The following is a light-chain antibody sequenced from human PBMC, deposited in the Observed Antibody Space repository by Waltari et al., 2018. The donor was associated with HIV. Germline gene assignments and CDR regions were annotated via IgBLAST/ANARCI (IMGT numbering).Light chain of an antibody. CDR3: QQYYTTPQT. V-gene: IGKV4-1*01. CDR2: WAS. J-gene: IGKJ2*01. CDR1: QSVFYSSNNKNF. Sequence: DIVMTQSPDSLAVSPGARANINCKSSQSVFYSSNNKNFLAWYQQKPGPPPKLLIYWASTRESGVPDRFSGSGSGTDFTLTISSLQAEDVAVYYCQQYYTTPQTFGQGTKLEIK.